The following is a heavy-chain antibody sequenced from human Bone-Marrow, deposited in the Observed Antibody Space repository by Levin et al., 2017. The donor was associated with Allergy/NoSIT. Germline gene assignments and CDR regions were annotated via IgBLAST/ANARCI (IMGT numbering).Heavy chain of an antibody. CDR1: GFTFNNHA. D-gene: IGHD6-19*01. J-gene: IGHJ3*02. CDR3: AKDIQGSVDI. CDR2: TSYDGIEN. Sequence: GGSLRLSCAASGFTFNNHAMHWVRQAPGKGLEWVAVTSYDGIENYYADSVKGRFTISRDNSKNALYLQMDSLRAEDTALYYCAKDIQGSVDIWGQGTMVTVSS. V-gene: IGHV3-30*18.